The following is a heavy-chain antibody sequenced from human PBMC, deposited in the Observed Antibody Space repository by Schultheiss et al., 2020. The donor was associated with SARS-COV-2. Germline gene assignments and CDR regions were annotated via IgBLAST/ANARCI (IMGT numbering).Heavy chain of an antibody. CDR2: IKQDGSEK. CDR1: GFTFSSYS. Sequence: GGSLRLSCAASGFTFSSYSMSWIRQAPGKGLEWVANIKQDGSEKYYVDSVKGRFIISRDNSKNTLYLQMNSLRAEDTAVYYCASLPNYYDSSGYWAWYYYYGMDVWGQGTTVTVSS. D-gene: IGHD3-22*01. V-gene: IGHV3-7*01. J-gene: IGHJ6*02. CDR3: ASLPNYYDSSGYWAWYYYYGMDV.